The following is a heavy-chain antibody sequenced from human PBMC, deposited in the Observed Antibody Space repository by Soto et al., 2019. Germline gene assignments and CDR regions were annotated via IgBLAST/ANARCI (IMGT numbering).Heavy chain of an antibody. CDR3: ARHPRGSYYGDY. Sequence: SETLSLTCTVSGGSISSSSYYWGWIRQPPGKGLEWIGSIYYSGSTYYNPSLKSRVTISVDTSKNQFSLKLSSVTAADTAVYYCARHPRGSYYGDYWGQGTLVTVSS. CDR2: IYYSGST. D-gene: IGHD1-26*01. V-gene: IGHV4-39*01. J-gene: IGHJ4*02. CDR1: GGSISSSSYY.